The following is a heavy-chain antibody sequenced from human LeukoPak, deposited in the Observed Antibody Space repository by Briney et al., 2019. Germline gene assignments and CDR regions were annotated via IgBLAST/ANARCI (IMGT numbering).Heavy chain of an antibody. CDR1: GFTFSSYA. V-gene: IGHV3-23*01. CDR3: AKLEDSSGWYLYFDY. J-gene: IGHJ4*02. CDR2: ISGSGGST. Sequence: GGSLRLSCAASGFTFSSYAMSWVRQAPGKGLEWVSAISGSGGSTYYADSVKGRFTISRDNSKNTLYLQMNSLRAEDTAVYYCAKLEDSSGWYLYFDYWGQGTLVTVSS. D-gene: IGHD6-19*01.